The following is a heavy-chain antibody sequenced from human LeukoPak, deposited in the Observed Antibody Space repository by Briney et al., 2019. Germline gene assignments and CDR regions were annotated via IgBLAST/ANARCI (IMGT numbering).Heavy chain of an antibody. V-gene: IGHV4-39*01. Sequence: SETLSLTCTVSGGSISSSSYYWGWIRQPPGKGLEWIGSIYYSGGTYYNPSLKSRVTISVDTSKNQFSLKLSSVTAADTAVYYCARVRNYDFWSGPTPKYYFDYWGQGTLVTVSS. CDR2: IYYSGGT. J-gene: IGHJ4*02. D-gene: IGHD3-3*01. CDR3: ARVRNYDFWSGPTPKYYFDY. CDR1: GGSISSSSYY.